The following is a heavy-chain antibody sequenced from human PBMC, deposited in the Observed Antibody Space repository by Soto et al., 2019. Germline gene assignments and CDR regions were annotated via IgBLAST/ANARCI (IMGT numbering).Heavy chain of an antibody. CDR1: GFTFSSYA. Sequence: GGSLRLSCAASGFTFSSYAMSWVRQAPGKGLEWVSAISGSGGSTYYADSVKGRFTISRDNSKNTLYLQMNSLRAEDTAVYYCAKHNYYDSSGYPLPFDYWGQGTLVTVSS. J-gene: IGHJ4*02. D-gene: IGHD3-22*01. CDR2: ISGSGGST. V-gene: IGHV3-23*01. CDR3: AKHNYYDSSGYPLPFDY.